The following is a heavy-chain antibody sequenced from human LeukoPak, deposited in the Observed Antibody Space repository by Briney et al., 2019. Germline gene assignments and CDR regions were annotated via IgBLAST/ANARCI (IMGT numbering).Heavy chain of an antibody. V-gene: IGHV3-30*02. J-gene: IGHJ4*02. CDR1: GFTFSSYG. CDR3: AKDRVTGATENYFDY. D-gene: IGHD1-20*01. CDR2: IRYDGSNK. Sequence: GGSLRLSCAASGFTFSSYGMHWVRQAPGKGLEWVAFIRYDGSNKYYADSVKGRFTISRDNSKNTLYLQMNSLRAEDTAVYYCAKDRVTGATENYFDYWGQGTLVTVSS.